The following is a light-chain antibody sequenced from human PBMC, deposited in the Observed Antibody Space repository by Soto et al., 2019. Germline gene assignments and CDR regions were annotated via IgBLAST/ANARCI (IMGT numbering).Light chain of an antibody. CDR2: LNSDGSH. Sequence: QLVLTQSPSASASLGASVKLTCTLSSGHSSYAIAWHQQQPEKGPRYLMKLNSDGSHNKGDGIPDRFSGSSSGAERYFTISSLQSEDEADYYCQTWGTGIHVVFGGGTKLTVL. CDR3: QTWGTGIHVV. J-gene: IGLJ2*01. V-gene: IGLV4-69*01. CDR1: SGHSSYA.